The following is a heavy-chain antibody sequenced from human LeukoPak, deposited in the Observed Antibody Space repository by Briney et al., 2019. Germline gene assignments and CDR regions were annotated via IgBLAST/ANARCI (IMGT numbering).Heavy chain of an antibody. V-gene: IGHV3-23*01. CDR1: GFTFSSYS. CDR2: ISGSGGST. J-gene: IGHJ4*02. CDR3: AKDLSGWYVYDY. D-gene: IGHD6-19*01. Sequence: GGSLRLSCAASGFTFSSYSMNWVRQAPGKGLEWVSAISGSGGSTYYADSVKGRFTISRDNSKNTLYLQMNSLRAEDTAVYYCAKDLSGWYVYDYWGQGTLVTVSS.